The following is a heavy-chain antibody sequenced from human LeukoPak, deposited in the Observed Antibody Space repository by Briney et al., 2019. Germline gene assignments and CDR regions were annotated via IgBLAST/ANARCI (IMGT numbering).Heavy chain of an antibody. CDR2: INPNSGGT. V-gene: IGHV1-2*02. CDR1: GYTFTGYY. J-gene: IGHJ3*02. D-gene: IGHD3-22*01. Sequence: ASVKVSCKASGYTFTGYYMHWVRQAPGQGLEWRGWINPNSGGTNYAQKFQGRVTMTRDTSISTAYMELSRLRSDDTAVYYCARLPHYYDSSGYYPDAFDIWGQGTMVTVSS. CDR3: ARLPHYYDSSGYYPDAFDI.